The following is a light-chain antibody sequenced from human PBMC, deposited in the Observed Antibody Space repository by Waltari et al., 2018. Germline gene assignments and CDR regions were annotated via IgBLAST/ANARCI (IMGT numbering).Light chain of an antibody. V-gene: IGLV3-25*03. J-gene: IGLJ2*01. CDR2: KDS. Sequence: ERTQEPTGVVSPGQTARITCYGDALPDQDALGYQQKQGQAPVLVIYKDSERPSGIPERFSGSSSGTIVTLTISGVQAEDEADYYCPSAASSGTLFGGGTRLTVL. CDR1: ALPDQD. CDR3: PSAASSGTL.